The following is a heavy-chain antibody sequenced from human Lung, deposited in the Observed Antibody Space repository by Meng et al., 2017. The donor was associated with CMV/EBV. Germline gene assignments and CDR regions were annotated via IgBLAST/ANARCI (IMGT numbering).Heavy chain of an antibody. Sequence: QVQGLEPGPTLGKPSEALSRTGAVSGDSITNHNWWAWVRQPPGKGLEWIGEIPHRGSSAYNPSLKSRVSMSIDKSKNQFSLKLTSVTAADTAVYHCLRRSGGSVWGQGTLVTVSS. J-gene: IGHJ1*01. CDR2: IPHRGSS. D-gene: IGHD3-10*01. CDR1: GDSITNHNW. V-gene: IGHV4-4*02. CDR3: LRRSGGSV.